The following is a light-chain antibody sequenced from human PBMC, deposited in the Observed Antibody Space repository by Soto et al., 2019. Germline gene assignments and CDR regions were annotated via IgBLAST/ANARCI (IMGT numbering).Light chain of an antibody. J-gene: IGLJ1*01. CDR3: CSFAGNDIYV. CDR1: NSDVGAYDY. V-gene: IGLV2-11*01. CDR2: DVT. Sequence: QSALTQPRSVSGSPGQSVTISCTGTNSDVGAYDYVSWYQQYPGRAPKLMIYDVTLRPSGVPDRFSGSKSGNTASLTISGLLADDEADYYCCSFAGNDIYVFGTGTKLTVL.